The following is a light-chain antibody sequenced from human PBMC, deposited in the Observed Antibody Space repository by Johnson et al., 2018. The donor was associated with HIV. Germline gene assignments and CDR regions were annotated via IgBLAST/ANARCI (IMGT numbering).Light chain of an antibody. Sequence: QSVLTQPPSVSAAPGQKVTISCCGSSSNIGNNYVSWYQQLPGTAPKLLIYDNDKRPSGIPDRFSGSKSGTSATLGITGLQTGDEADYYCGTWDPSLSDYYVFGTGTKVTVL. V-gene: IGLV1-51*01. CDR3: GTWDPSLSDYYV. J-gene: IGLJ1*01. CDR1: SSNIGNNY. CDR2: DND.